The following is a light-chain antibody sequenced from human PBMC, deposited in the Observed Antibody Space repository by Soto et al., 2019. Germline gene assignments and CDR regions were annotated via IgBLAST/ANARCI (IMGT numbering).Light chain of an antibody. CDR1: TGAVTNGHY. J-gene: IGLJ1*01. Sequence: QAVLTKYPSLNMSPGGTVTLTCGWRTGAVTNGHYPYWFQQKPGQAPRTLIYDTTNRHSWTPARFSGSLLGGKAALTLSGAQPEDEAEYYCLLSYNGPYVFGTGTKVNVL. CDR2: DTT. V-gene: IGLV7-46*01. CDR3: LLSYNGPYV.